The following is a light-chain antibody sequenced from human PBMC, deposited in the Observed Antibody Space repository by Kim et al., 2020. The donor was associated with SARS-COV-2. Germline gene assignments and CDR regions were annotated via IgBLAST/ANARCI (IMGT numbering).Light chain of an antibody. CDR1: SSDVGGYTY. V-gene: IGLV2-11*01. J-gene: IGLJ1*01. Sequence: GQSVNISCTGTSSDVGGYTYVSWYEQHPGKAPKLMIYDVSKRPSGVPDRFSGSKSGNTASLTISGLQAEDEADYYCCSYAGSYTYVFGTGTKVTVL. CDR2: DVS. CDR3: CSYAGSYTYV.